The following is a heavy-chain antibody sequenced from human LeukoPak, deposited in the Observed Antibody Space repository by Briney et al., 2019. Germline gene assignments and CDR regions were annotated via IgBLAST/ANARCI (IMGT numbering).Heavy chain of an antibody. J-gene: IGHJ5*02. CDR3: ARGQAYYYGSGSYFNWFDP. Sequence: SETLSLTCTVSGGSISPYYWSWIRQPPGKGLEWIGYIYYSGSTNYNPSLNSRVTISVDTSKNQFSLKLSSMTAADAAVYYCARGQAYYYGSGSYFNWFDPWGQGTLVTVSS. CDR2: IYYSGST. V-gene: IGHV4-59*08. CDR1: GGSISPYY. D-gene: IGHD3-10*01.